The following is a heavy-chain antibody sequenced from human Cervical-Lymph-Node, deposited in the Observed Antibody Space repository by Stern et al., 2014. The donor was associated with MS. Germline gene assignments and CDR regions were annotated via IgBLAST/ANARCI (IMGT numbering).Heavy chain of an antibody. V-gene: IGHV4-4*02. Sequence: QLQLQESGPGLVKPSGTLSLTCAVSGASITSGNWWSWVRQSPGKGLEWIGEIYHVGRTNYNPSLKSRVTISVDKFKNQFSLNLTSVTAADTAIYYCARDNRFENFDYWGQGTLVTVSS. D-gene: IGHD3-3*01. J-gene: IGHJ4*02. CDR1: GASITSGNW. CDR2: IYHVGRT. CDR3: ARDNRFENFDY.